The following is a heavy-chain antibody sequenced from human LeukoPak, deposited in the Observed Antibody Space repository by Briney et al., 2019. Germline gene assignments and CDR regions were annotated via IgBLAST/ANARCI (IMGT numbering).Heavy chain of an antibody. D-gene: IGHD2-15*01. CDR2: SYSGGAT. CDR3: ARGRGLDV. Sequence: GGSLRLSCAASGFTFSSYAMSWVRQAPGKGLEWVSISYSGGATFYVDSVKGRFTISRDNSKNMLYLQMNSLRAEDTAVYYCARGRGLDVWGQGTTVTVSS. J-gene: IGHJ6*02. V-gene: IGHV3-53*01. CDR1: GFTFSSYA.